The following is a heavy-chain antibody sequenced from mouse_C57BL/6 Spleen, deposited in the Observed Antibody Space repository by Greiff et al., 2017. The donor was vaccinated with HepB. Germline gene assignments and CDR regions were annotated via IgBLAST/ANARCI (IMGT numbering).Heavy chain of an antibody. V-gene: IGHV1-54*01. Sequence: VKLQESGAELVRPGTSVKVSCKASGYAFTNYLIEWVKQRPGQGLEWIGVINPGSGGTNYNEKFKGKATLTADKSSSTAYMQLSSLTSEDCAVYCCARSRQGYFDYWGQGTTLTVSS. D-gene: IGHD1-2*01. CDR1: GYAFTNYL. CDR3: ARSRQGYFDY. J-gene: IGHJ2*01. CDR2: INPGSGGT.